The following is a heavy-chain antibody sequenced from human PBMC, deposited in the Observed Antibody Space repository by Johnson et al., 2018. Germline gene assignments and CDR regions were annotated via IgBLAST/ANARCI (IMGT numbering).Heavy chain of an antibody. D-gene: IGHD3-3*01. V-gene: IGHV3-15*01. CDR1: GFIFSKAW. J-gene: IGHJ6*02. CDR3: IVTILGGGTDV. Sequence: VQLQESGGGLVKPGGSHRLSCAASGFIFSKAWMSWVRQAPGRGLEWIGRMKSKDDGWAAHYAAPVNGRFSISRDDDQNTVYLHMPSLATEATGVYYCIVTILGGGTDVWGQGTTITVSS. CDR2: MKSKDDGWAA.